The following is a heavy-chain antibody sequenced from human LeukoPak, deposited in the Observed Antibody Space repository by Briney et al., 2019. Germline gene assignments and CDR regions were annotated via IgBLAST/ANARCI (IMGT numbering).Heavy chain of an antibody. J-gene: IGHJ4*02. CDR2: ISSSSSNI. D-gene: IGHD1-26*01. V-gene: IGHV3-21*01. CDR3: ARVRSGSYSDY. Sequence: GGSLRLSCAASGFTFSSYSMNWVRQAPGTRLEWVSSISSSSSNIYYTDSLKGRFTISRDNAKNSLYLQMNSLRAEDTAVYYCARVRSGSYSDYWGQGTLVTVSS. CDR1: GFTFSSYS.